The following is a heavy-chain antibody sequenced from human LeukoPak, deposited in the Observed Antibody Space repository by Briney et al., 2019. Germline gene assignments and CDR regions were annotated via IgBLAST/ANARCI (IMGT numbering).Heavy chain of an antibody. CDR3: AKDPGASVSGFYMDV. Sequence: PGGSLRLSCAASGFTFRNYGMHWVRQAPGKGLEGVSFIWSDGNNRFYADSVKGRFTISRDNSKNMLYLQMDTLRAEDTALYYCAKDPGASVSGFYMDVWGKGTTVIVSS. CDR2: IWSDGNNR. V-gene: IGHV3-30*02. J-gene: IGHJ6*03. CDR1: GFTFRNYG. D-gene: IGHD2-8*02.